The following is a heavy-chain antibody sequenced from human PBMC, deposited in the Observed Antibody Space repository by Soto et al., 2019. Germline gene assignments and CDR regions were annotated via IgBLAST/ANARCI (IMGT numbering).Heavy chain of an antibody. V-gene: IGHV4-39*01. CDR2: IYYSGST. D-gene: IGHD3-3*01. CDR3: ARLPSYDFWSGYYTSWFDP. J-gene: IGHJ5*02. Sequence: SETLSLTCTVSGGSISSSSYYWGWIRQPPGKGLEWIGSIYYSGSTYYNPSLKSRVTISVDTSKNQFSLKLSSVTAADTAVYYCARLPSYDFWSGYYTSWFDPWGQGTLVTVSS. CDR1: GGSISSSSYY.